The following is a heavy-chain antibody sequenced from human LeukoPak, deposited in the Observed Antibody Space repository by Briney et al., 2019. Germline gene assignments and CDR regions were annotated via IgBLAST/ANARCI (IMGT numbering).Heavy chain of an antibody. J-gene: IGHJ4*02. V-gene: IGHV4-38-2*02. CDR1: GYSISSGYY. CDR3: ARDAKRGYSGYDYYY. D-gene: IGHD5-12*01. Sequence: PSETLSLTCTVSGYSISSGYYWGWIRQPPGKGLEWIGSIYHSGSTYYNPSLKSRVTISVDTSKNQFSLKLSSVTAADTAVYYCARDAKRGYSGYDYYYWGQGTLVTVSS. CDR2: IYHSGST.